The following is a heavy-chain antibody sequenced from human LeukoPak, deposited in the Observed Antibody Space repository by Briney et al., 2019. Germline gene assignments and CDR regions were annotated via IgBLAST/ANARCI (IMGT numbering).Heavy chain of an antibody. Sequence: SETLPLTCTVSGGSVSSGSYYWSWIRQPPGKGLEWIGYIYYSGSTNYNPSLKSRVTISVDTSKNQFSLKLSSVTAADTAVHYCASGDYGDYVFFDWGQGTLVTVSS. V-gene: IGHV4-61*01. D-gene: IGHD4-17*01. CDR1: GGSVSSGSYY. CDR2: IYYSGST. CDR3: ASGDYGDYVFFD. J-gene: IGHJ4*02.